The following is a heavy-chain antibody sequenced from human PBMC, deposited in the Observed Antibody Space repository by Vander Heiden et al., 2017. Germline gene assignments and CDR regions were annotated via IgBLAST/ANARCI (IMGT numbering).Heavy chain of an antibody. CDR3: AKETVYSSSSPYYYGMDV. J-gene: IGHJ6*02. CDR1: GFTFDDYA. Sequence: EVQLVESGGGLVQPGRSLRLSCAASGFTFDDYAMHWVRQAPGKGLEWVSGISWNSGSIGYADSVKGLYTISRDNAKNSLYLQMNSLRAEDTALYYCAKETVYSSSSPYYYGMDVWGQGPTVTVSS. D-gene: IGHD6-6*01. V-gene: IGHV3-9*01. CDR2: ISWNSGSI.